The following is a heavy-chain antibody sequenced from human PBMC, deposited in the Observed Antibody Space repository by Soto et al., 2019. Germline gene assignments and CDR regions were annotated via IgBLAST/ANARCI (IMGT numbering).Heavy chain of an antibody. CDR1: GYTFSSYY. D-gene: IGHD3-22*01. CDR3: ARYYYDSSGYYPL. J-gene: IGHJ4*02. V-gene: IGHV1-46*01. CDR2: INPSGGYT. Sequence: ASVKVSCKASGYTFSSYYMNWVRQAPGQGLEWLGIINPSGGYTTYAQRFLGRVTMTSDTSTSTVHVELGSLKTEDTAVYYCARYYYDSSGYYPLWGQGTLVTVPS.